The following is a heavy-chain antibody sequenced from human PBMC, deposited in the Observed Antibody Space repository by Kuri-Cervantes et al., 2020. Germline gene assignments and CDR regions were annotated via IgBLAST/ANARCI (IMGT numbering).Heavy chain of an antibody. CDR3: ARHSSAAMVNG. V-gene: IGHV4-31*02. CDR1: GGSISSGGYY. Sequence: SCTVSGGSISSGGYYWSWIRQHPGKGLEWIGYIYYSGSTYYNPSLKSRVTISVDTSKNQFSLKLSSVTAADTAVYCCARHSSAAMVNGWGQGTLVTVSS. J-gene: IGHJ4*02. D-gene: IGHD5-18*01. CDR2: IYYSGST.